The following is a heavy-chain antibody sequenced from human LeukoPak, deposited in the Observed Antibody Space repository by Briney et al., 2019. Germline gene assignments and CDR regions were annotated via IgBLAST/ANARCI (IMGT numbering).Heavy chain of an antibody. Sequence: PWASVKVSCKASGGTFSSYAISWVRQAPGQGLEWMGGIIPIFGTANYAQKFQGRVTITADESTSTAYMELSSLRSEDTAVYYCARAGYSSGWYSNKGNWFDPWGQGTLVTVSS. D-gene: IGHD6-19*01. CDR1: GGTFSSYA. CDR2: IIPIFGTA. V-gene: IGHV1-69*13. CDR3: ARAGYSSGWYSNKGNWFDP. J-gene: IGHJ5*02.